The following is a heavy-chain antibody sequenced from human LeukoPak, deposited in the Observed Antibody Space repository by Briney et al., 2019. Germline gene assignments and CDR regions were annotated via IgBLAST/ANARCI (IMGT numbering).Heavy chain of an antibody. D-gene: IGHD6-19*01. CDR3: ERQGHSSGWHFVY. J-gene: IGHJ4*02. V-gene: IGHV5-10-1*01. Sequence: GESLKISCKGSGYSFTSYWISWVRQMPGKGLEWMGRIDPSDSYTNYSPSFQGHVTISADKSISTAYLQWSSLKASDTAMYYCERQGHSSGWHFVYWGQGTLVTVSS. CDR2: IDPSDSYT. CDR1: GYSFTSYW.